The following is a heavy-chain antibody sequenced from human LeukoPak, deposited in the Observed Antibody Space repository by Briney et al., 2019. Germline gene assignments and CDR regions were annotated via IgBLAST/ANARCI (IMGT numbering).Heavy chain of an antibody. CDR2: IRSKAYGGTT. V-gene: IGHV3-49*03. J-gene: IGHJ4*02. CDR1: GFTFGDYA. Sequence: GGSLRLSCTASGFTFGDYAMSWFRQAPGKGLEWVGFIRSKAYGGTTEYAASVKGRFTISRDDSKSIAYLQMNSLKTEDTAVYYCTRDHVPRSRYSSGWCFDYWGQGTLVTVSS. CDR3: TRDHVPRSRYSSGWCFDY. D-gene: IGHD6-19*01.